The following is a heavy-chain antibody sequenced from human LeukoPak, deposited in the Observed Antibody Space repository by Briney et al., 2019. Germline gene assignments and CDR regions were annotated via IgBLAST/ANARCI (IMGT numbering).Heavy chain of an antibody. CDR2: INPNSGGT. V-gene: IGHV1-2*02. J-gene: IGHJ6*03. CDR1: GYTFTGYY. CDR3: ARAWDGSGSYYFYYYYYYMDV. Sequence: ASVKVSCKASGYTFTGYYMHWVRQAPGQGLEWMGWINPNSGGTNYAQKFQGRVTMTRDTSISTAYMELSRLRSDDTAVYYCARAWDGSGSYYFYYYYYYMDVWGKGTTVTISS. D-gene: IGHD3-10*01.